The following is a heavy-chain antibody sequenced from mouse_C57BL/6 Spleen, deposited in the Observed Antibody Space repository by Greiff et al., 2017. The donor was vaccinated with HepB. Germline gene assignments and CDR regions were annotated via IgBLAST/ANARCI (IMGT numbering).Heavy chain of an antibody. D-gene: IGHD1-1*01. J-gene: IGHJ2*01. V-gene: IGHV3-6*01. CDR3: ANYYGSSYDYFDY. CDR2: ISYDGSN. CDR1: GYSITSGYY. Sequence: DVKLQESGPGLVKPSQSLSLTCSVTGYSITSGYYWNWIRQFPGNKLEWMGYISYDGSNNYNPSLKTRISITRDTSKNQFSLKLNSVTTEDTATYYCANYYGSSYDYFDYWGQGTTLTVSS.